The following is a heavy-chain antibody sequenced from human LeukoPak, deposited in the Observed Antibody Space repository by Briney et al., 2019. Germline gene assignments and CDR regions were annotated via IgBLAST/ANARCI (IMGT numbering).Heavy chain of an antibody. CDR1: GFTFSSYW. D-gene: IGHD2-2*01. CDR3: ARERATSTSTWSFDY. CDR2: INSDGSST. V-gene: IGHV3-74*01. J-gene: IGHJ4*02. Sequence: GGSLRLSCAASGFTFSSYWMHWVRQAPGKGLVWLSRINSDGSSTNYADSVKGRFTISRDNSKNMLYLQMDSLRAEDTAVYHCARERATSTSTWSFDYWGQGTLVTVSS.